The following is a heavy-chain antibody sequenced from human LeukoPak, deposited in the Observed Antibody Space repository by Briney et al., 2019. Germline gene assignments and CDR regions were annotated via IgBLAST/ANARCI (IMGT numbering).Heavy chain of an antibody. Sequence: PSETLSLTCSVSGASISTYYWSWIRQPPGRGLEWIGYLHFGGSTNYNPSLKSRVTISPDKSKNQFSLKLNSVTAADTAVYYCARAGGSWSFDYLGQGTLVTVSS. V-gene: IGHV4-59*01. J-gene: IGHJ4*02. D-gene: IGHD5-12*01. CDR2: LHFGGST. CDR3: ARAGGSWSFDY. CDR1: GASISTYY.